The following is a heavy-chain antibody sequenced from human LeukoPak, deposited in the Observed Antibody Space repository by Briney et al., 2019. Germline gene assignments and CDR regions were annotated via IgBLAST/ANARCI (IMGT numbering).Heavy chain of an antibody. Sequence: PSQTLSLTCTVSGGSISSGSYYWSWIRQPAGKGLEWIWRIYPSGSTNYNPSLKSRVTISVDTSKNQFSLKLSSVTAADTAVYYCARGGMITFGGVIVENWGQGTLVTVSS. CDR1: GGSISSGSYY. V-gene: IGHV4-61*02. CDR3: ARGGMITFGGVIVEN. CDR2: IYPSGST. J-gene: IGHJ4*02. D-gene: IGHD3-16*02.